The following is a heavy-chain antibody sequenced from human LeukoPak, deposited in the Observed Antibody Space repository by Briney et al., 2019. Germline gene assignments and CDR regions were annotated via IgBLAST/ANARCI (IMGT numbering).Heavy chain of an antibody. CDR1: GGTFSSYA. CDR2: IIPIFGIA. CDR3: ARDLEAVAGRIWDDACDI. V-gene: IGHV1-69*04. Sequence: SVKVSCKASGGTFSSYAISWVRQAPGQGLEWMGRIIPIFGIANYAKKFQGRVTITADKSTSTAYMELSSLRSEDTAVYYCARDLEAVAGRIWDDACDIWGQGTMVTVSS. J-gene: IGHJ3*02. D-gene: IGHD6-19*01.